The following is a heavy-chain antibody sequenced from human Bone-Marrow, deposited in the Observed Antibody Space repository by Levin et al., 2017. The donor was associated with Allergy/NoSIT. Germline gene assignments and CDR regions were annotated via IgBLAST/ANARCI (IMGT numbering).Heavy chain of an antibody. D-gene: IGHD2-15*01. V-gene: IGHV3-23*01. CDR1: GFTFSSYA. J-gene: IGHJ4*02. CDR3: AKDLGVVAAKRAVNWLY. Sequence: GGSLRLSCAASGFTFSSYAMSWVRQAPGKGLEWVSAISGSGGSTYYADSVKGRFTISRDNSKNTLYLQMNSLRAEDTAVYYCAKDLGVVAAKRAVNWLYWGQGTLVTVSS. CDR2: ISGSGGST.